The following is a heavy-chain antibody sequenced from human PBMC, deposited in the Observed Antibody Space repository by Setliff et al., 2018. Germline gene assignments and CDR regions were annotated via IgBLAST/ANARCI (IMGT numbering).Heavy chain of an antibody. CDR1: GGSFSGYY. CDR3: ARRYNFWSGYLDY. D-gene: IGHD3-3*01. V-gene: IGHV4-34*01. J-gene: IGHJ4*02. CDR2: INHSGNT. Sequence: PSETLSLTCAVYGGSFSGYYWSWIRQPPGKGLEWIGEINHSGNTNYNPSLKSRVTISVDTSKNQFSLKLSSVTAADTAVYYCARRYNFWSGYLDYWGQGTLVTVSS.